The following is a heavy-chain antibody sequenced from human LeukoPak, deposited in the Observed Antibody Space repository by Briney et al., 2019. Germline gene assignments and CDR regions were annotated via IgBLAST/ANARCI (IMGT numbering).Heavy chain of an antibody. CDR3: AKDQFSLTAAFTA. J-gene: IGHJ5*02. CDR1: GFTFSSYG. V-gene: IGHV3-30*02. Sequence: GGSLRLPCAASGFTFSSYGMHWVRQAPGKGLEWVAFIRYDGSNKYYADSVKGRFTISRDNSKNTLYLQMNSLRAEDTAVYYCAKDQFSLTAAFTAWGQGTLVTVSS. D-gene: IGHD6-13*01. CDR2: IRYDGSNK.